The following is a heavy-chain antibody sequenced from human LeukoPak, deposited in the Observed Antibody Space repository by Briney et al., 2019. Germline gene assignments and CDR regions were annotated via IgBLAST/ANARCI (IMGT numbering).Heavy chain of an antibody. CDR2: IYYSGST. Sequence: PSETLSLTCTVSGGSISSSSYYWGWIRQPPGKGLEWIGSIYYSGSTNYNPSLKSRVTISVDTSKNQFSLKLSSVTAADTAVYYCARGRRVANRWYYMDVWGKGTTVTVSS. CDR3: ARGRRVANRWYYMDV. J-gene: IGHJ6*03. CDR1: GGSISSSSYY. D-gene: IGHD5-24*01. V-gene: IGHV4-39*07.